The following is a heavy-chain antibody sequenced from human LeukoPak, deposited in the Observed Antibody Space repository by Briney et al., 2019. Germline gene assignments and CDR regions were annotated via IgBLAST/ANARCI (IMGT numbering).Heavy chain of an antibody. CDR2: IYPGDSDT. D-gene: IGHD3-3*01. V-gene: IGHV5-51*01. CDR3: ARHAAVRYDFWSDYYAWFDP. CDR1: GYSFTTYW. J-gene: IGHJ5*02. Sequence: GESLKISCQGSGYSFTTYWIGWVRQMPGKGLEWMGIIYPGDSDTRYSPSFQGQVTISADKSISTAYLQWSSLKASDTAMYYCARHAAVRYDFWSDYYAWFDPSGQGTLVTVSS.